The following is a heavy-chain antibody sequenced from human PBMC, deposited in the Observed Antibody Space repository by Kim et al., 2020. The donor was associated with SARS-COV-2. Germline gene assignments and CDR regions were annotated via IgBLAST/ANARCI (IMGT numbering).Heavy chain of an antibody. J-gene: IGHJ4*02. Sequence: SETLSLTCTVSSGSISSSSYYWGWIRQPPGKGLEWIGSIYYSGSTYYNPSLKSRVTISVDTSKNQFSLKLSSVTAADTAVYYCARYFTGTKALDYWGQGTLVTVSS. CDR1: SGSISSSSYY. V-gene: IGHV4-39*01. CDR3: ARYFTGTKALDY. CDR2: IYYSGST. D-gene: IGHD1-7*01.